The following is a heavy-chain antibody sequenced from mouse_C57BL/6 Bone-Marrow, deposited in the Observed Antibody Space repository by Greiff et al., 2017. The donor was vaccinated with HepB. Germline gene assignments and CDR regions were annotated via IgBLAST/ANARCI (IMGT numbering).Heavy chain of an antibody. CDR3: AMIYYGNSAWFAY. CDR1: GYTFTSYG. J-gene: IGHJ3*01. CDR2: IYPRSGNT. D-gene: IGHD2-1*01. V-gene: IGHV1-81*01. Sequence: QVQLQQSGAELARPGASVKLSCKASGYTFTSYGISWVKQRTGQGLEWIGEIYPRSGNTYYNEQFKGKATLTADKSSSTAYMGLRSLTSEDSAVYFCAMIYYGNSAWFAYWGQGTLVTVSA.